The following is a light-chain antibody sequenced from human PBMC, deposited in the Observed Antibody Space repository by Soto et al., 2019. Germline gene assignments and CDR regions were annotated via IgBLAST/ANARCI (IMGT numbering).Light chain of an antibody. J-gene: IGKJ1*01. Sequence: EIVLTQSPATLSLSPGERATLSCRASQSVSSYFAWYQQKPGQAPRLLIYDASNRATGIPARFSGSGSGTDFPLTISSLGPEDFAVYYCQQRGNWPLTFGQGTKVEIK. V-gene: IGKV3-11*01. CDR3: QQRGNWPLT. CDR2: DAS. CDR1: QSVSSY.